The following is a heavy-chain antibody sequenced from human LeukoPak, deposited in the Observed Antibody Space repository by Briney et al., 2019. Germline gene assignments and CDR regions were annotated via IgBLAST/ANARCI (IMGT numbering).Heavy chain of an antibody. CDR2: IDPIDSYT. D-gene: IGHD4-17*01. J-gene: IGHJ4*02. V-gene: IGHV5-10-1*01. Sequence: GESLRISCKGSGYIFSNYWISWVRQMPGKGLEWMGRIDPIDSYTNYSPSFQGHVTMSVGKSTSTAYLQWSSLKASDTAMYYCARQTTVTTQSDYWGQGTLVTVSS. CDR1: GYIFSNYW. CDR3: ARQTTVTTQSDY.